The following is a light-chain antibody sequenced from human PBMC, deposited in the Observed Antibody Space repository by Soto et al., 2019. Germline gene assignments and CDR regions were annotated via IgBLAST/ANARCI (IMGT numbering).Light chain of an antibody. CDR2: RAS. J-gene: IGKJ4*01. CDR3: QQSYETPLT. CDR1: QSISWY. Sequence: DIQMTQSPSSLSASVGDRVTVTCRASQSISWYLSWYQQKPGKAPKLLIYRASRLQSGVPSRFSGSGSGTDFTLTISNLQPEDFATYSCQQSYETPLTFGGGTKVDIK. V-gene: IGKV1-39*01.